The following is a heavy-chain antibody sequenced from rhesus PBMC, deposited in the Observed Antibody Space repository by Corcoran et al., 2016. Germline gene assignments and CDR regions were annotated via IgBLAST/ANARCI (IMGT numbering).Heavy chain of an antibody. D-gene: IGHD6-31*01. CDR3: ARHSAAADFDY. V-gene: IGHV3-110*02. Sequence: EVQLVESGGGLVQPGGSLRLSCAASGFTFSDHYMDWVRQAPGKGLEWVSSISSGSGNTTLYPESVKGRFTISRDNAKKTVYLQMNSLRAEDTAVYYCARHSAAADFDYWGQGVLVTVSS. CDR2: ISSGSGNTT. CDR1: GFTFSDHY. J-gene: IGHJ4*01.